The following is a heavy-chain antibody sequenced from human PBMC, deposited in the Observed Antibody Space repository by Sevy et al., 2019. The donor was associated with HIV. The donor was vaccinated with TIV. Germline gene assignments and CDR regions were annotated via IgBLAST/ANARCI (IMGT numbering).Heavy chain of an antibody. D-gene: IGHD6-13*01. J-gene: IGHJ6*03. V-gene: IGHV3-74*01. CDR2: INSDGSST. CDR1: GFTFSSYW. CDR3: ARVGIAAAGDYYYYMDV. Sequence: GGSLRLSCAASGFTFSSYWMHWVRQAPGNGLVWVSRINSDGSSTSYADSVKGRVTITRDNAKNTLYLQMNSLRAEDTAVYYCARVGIAAAGDYYYYMDVWGKGTTVTVSS.